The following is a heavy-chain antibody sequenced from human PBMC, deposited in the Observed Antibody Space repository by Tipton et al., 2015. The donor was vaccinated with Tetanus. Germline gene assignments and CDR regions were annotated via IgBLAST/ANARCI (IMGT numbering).Heavy chain of an antibody. CDR1: GGSLRGGDYN. D-gene: IGHD3-10*01. Sequence: LRLSCSVTGGSLRGGDYNWSWIRQPPGKGLEWLAYISDSGLTNSNYFLKSRITISRDTSRNQFSLKLTSVTAADTAVYYCTRANHEFPKKGPFDSWGQGTLVIVS. CDR2: ISDSGLT. J-gene: IGHJ4*02. CDR3: TRANHEFPKKGPFDS. V-gene: IGHV4-61*08.